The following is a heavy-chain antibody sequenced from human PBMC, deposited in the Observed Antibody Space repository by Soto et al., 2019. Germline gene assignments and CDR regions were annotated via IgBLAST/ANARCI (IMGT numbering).Heavy chain of an antibody. CDR2: IDPTDSYT. CDR3: AGHVFYNGGCDH. J-gene: IGHJ4*02. CDR1: GYSFASYW. V-gene: IGHV5-10-1*01. D-gene: IGHD2-8*01. Sequence: GESLKISCKGSGYSFASYWITWVRQMPGKGLEWMGRIDPTDSYTNYSPSFQGHVTFSVDKSISTAYLHWRGLKASDTAMYYCAGHVFYNGGCDHWGQGTLVTVSS.